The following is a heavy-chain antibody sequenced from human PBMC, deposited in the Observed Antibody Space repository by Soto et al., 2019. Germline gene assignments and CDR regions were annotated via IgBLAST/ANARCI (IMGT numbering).Heavy chain of an antibody. CDR2: IKSKTDGGTT. CDR3: TTRGPTMVRGVLTNPGDYYYYGMDV. D-gene: IGHD3-10*01. J-gene: IGHJ6*02. V-gene: IGHV3-15*07. Sequence: EVQLVESGGGLVKPGGSLRLSCAASGFTFSNAWMNWVRQAPGKGLEWVGRIKSKTDGGTTDYAAPVKGRFTISRDDSKNTLYLQMNSLKTEDTAVYYCTTRGPTMVRGVLTNPGDYYYYGMDVWGQGTTVTVSS. CDR1: GFTFSNAW.